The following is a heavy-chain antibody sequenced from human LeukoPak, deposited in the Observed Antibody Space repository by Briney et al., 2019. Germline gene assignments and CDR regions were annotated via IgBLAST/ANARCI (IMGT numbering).Heavy chain of an antibody. CDR1: GGSISSYY. D-gene: IGHD3-10*01. CDR3: ARGARGFGELLVWFDP. CDR2: IYTSGST. V-gene: IGHV4-4*07. Sequence: SSETLSLTCTVSGGSISSYYWSWIRQPAGKGLEWIGRIYTSGSTNYNPSLKSRVTISVDTSKNQFSLKLSSVTAADTAVYYCARGARGFGELLVWFDPWGQGTLVTVSS. J-gene: IGHJ5*02.